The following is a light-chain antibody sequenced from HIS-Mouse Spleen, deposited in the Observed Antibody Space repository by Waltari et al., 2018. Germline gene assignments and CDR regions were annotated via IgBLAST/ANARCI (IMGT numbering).Light chain of an antibody. CDR1: QGISSY. CDR2: DAS. V-gene: IGKV1D-8*02. CDR3: QQYDNLPPLT. J-gene: IGKJ4*01. Sequence: AIWMTQSPSLLSASTGDRVTISCRMSQGISSYLAWYQQKPGKAPELLIYDASNLETGVPSRFSGSGSGTDFTFTISSLQPEDIATYYCQQYDNLPPLTFGGGTKVEIK.